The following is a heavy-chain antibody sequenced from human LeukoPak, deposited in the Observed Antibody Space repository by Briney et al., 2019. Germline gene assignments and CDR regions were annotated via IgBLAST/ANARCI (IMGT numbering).Heavy chain of an antibody. V-gene: IGHV3-7*01. CDR1: GFTFSSYW. J-gene: IGHJ4*02. D-gene: IGHD3-16*01. Sequence: GGSLRLSCAASGFTFSSYWMSWVRQAPGKGLEWVANIKQDGSEKYYVDSVKGRFTISRDNAKNSLYLQMNSLRAEDTAVYYCASAAYYDYVWGSPPTDYWGQGTLVTVSS. CDR2: IKQDGSEK. CDR3: ASAAYYDYVWGSPPTDY.